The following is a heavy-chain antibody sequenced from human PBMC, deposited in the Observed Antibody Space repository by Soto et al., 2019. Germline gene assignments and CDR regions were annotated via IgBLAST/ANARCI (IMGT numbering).Heavy chain of an antibody. CDR3: ARSRYCSGGSCYGMDV. D-gene: IGHD2-15*01. CDR2: INPNSGGT. Sequence: EASVKVSCKASGYTFTGYYMHWVRQAPGQGLEWMGWINPNSGGTNYAQKFQGRVTMTRDTSISTAYMELSRLRSDDTAVYYCARSRYCSGGSCYGMDVWGQGTTVTVSS. J-gene: IGHJ6*02. V-gene: IGHV1-2*02. CDR1: GYTFTGYY.